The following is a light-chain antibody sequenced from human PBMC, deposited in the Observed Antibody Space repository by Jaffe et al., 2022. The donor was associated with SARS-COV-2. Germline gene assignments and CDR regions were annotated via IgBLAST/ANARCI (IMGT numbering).Light chain of an antibody. Sequence: QSVLTQPPSVSGAPGQRVTISCTGSSSNIGAGYDVHWYQQFPGIAPKLLIYENNNRPSGVPDRFSGSKSGTSASLAITGLQAGDEAYYYCQSYDSSLSGSVVFGGGTELTVL. CDR1: SSNIGAGYD. CDR2: ENN. V-gene: IGLV1-40*01. CDR3: QSYDSSLSGSVV. J-gene: IGLJ2*01.